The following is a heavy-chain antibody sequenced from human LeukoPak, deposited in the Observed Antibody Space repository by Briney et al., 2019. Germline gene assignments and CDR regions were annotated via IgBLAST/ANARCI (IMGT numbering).Heavy chain of an antibody. CDR3: ARDQQVGGNYYYLDY. Sequence: GGSLRLSCAASGFIFSDYSMHWVRQAPGKGLEWVAFISYDGHYKYYADSVNGRFTISRDNSKNTLYLQMNSLRPEDTAVYFCARDQQVGGNYYYLDYWGQGILVTVAS. D-gene: IGHD3-10*01. CDR1: GFIFSDYS. CDR2: ISYDGHYK. J-gene: IGHJ4*02. V-gene: IGHV3-30*04.